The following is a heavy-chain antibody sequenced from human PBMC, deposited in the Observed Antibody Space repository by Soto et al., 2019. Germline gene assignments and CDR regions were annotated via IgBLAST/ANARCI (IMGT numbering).Heavy chain of an antibody. CDR2: TYYRSKWYN. V-gene: IGHV6-1*01. D-gene: IGHD3-3*01. CDR1: GDSVSSNSAA. Sequence: SQTLSLTCVISGDSVSSNSAAWNWIRQSPSRGLEWLGRTYYRSKWYNDYAVSVKSRITINPDTSKNQFSLQLNSVTPEDTAVYYCARTSYYDFWSGPPPYMDVWGKGTTVTVS. CDR3: ARTSYYDFWSGPPPYMDV. J-gene: IGHJ6*03.